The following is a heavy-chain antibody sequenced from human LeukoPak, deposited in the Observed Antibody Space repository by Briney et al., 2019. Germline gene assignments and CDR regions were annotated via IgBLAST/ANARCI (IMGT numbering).Heavy chain of an antibody. CDR1: GGSISSSSYY. CDR3: ARADPGLRWFDP. D-gene: IGHD1-14*01. Sequence: SETLSLTCTVSGGSISSSSYYWGWIRQPPGKGLEWIGSIYYSGSTYYNPSRKSRVTISVDTPKNQFSLKLSSVTAADTAVYYCARADPGLRWFDPWGQGTLVTVSS. J-gene: IGHJ5*02. V-gene: IGHV4-39*07. CDR2: IYYSGST.